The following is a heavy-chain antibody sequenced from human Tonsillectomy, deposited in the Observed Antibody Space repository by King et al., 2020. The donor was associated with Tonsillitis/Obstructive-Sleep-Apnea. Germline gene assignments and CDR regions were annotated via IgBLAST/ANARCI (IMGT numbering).Heavy chain of an antibody. D-gene: IGHD2-15*01. Sequence: VQLVESGAEVKKPGESLKISCKGSGYGFTTYWIGWVRQMPGKGLEWLGIIYHGDSDTRYIPSFQGQVTISADKSISTAYLQWSSLKASDTAIYYCARRACSGGSCSDFDYWGQGTLVTVSS. CDR3: ARRACSGGSCSDFDY. V-gene: IGHV5-51*01. J-gene: IGHJ4*02. CDR1: GYGFTTYW. CDR2: IYHGDSDT.